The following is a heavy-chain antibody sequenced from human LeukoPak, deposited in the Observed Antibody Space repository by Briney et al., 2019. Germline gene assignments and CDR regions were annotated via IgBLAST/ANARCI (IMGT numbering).Heavy chain of an antibody. V-gene: IGHV3-7*01. J-gene: IGHJ4*02. CDR2: INQDGSQT. CDR3: ARDSSLRYSGYDWVY. CDR1: GFAFSDYW. D-gene: IGHD5-12*01. Sequence: GGSLRLSCTTSGFAFSDYWMSWVRQAPGKGLEWLAIINQDGSQTSYVDSVRGRFTVSRDNAKNSLYLQMNSLRADDTAVYYCARDSSLRYSGYDWVYWGRGTLVTVSS.